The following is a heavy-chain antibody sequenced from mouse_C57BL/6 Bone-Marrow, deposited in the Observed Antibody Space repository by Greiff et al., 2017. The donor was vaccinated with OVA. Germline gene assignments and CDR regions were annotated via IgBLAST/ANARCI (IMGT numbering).Heavy chain of an antibody. CDR2: IYPGDGDT. CDR1: GYAFSSSW. V-gene: IGHV1-82*01. D-gene: IGHD1-1*01. Sequence: QVQLKESGPELVKPGASVKISCKASGYAFSSSWMNWVKQRPGKGLEWIGRIYPGDGDTNYNGKFKGKATLTADKSSSTAYMQLSSLTSEDSAVYFCARSPYFYGSSRRFAYWGQGTLVTVSA. CDR3: ARSPYFYGSSRRFAY. J-gene: IGHJ3*01.